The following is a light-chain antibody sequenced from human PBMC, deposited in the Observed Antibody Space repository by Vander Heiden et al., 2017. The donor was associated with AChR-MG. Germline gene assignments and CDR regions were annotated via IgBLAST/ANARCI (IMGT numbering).Light chain of an antibody. J-gene: IGLJ2*01. CDR2: GNS. CDR3: QSYDSSLSGSRV. V-gene: IGLV1-40*01. CDR1: SSNIGAGYD. Sequence: SVLPPPPSVSGSPGQRLPISCPGSSSNIGAGYDAHWYQQRRGTATNLRIYGNSKRPQGVHDGFSGSKYGTSASLAITGLQAEDEADYYCQSYDSSLSGSRVFGGGTKLTVL.